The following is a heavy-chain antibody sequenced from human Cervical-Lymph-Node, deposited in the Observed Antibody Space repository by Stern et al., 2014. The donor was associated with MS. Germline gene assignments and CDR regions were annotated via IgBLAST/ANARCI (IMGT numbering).Heavy chain of an antibody. CDR1: GYTFSDFW. V-gene: IGHV5-51*01. J-gene: IGHJ6*02. CDR3: GRLPGDYYYHGMDV. Sequence: EEQLVQNGAEVKKPGESLKISCKVSGYTFSDFWIGWVRQKPGKGLEWMAMIYPGDSDSRYSPSFQGQVTVSSETAISTGYLQWSSLKSSDTAIYYCGRLPGDYYYHGMDVWGQGATVIVSS. D-gene: IGHD1-14*01. CDR2: IYPGDSDS.